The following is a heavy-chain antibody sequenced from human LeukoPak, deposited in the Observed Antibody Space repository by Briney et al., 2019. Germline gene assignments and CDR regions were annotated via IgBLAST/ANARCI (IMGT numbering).Heavy chain of an antibody. CDR1: GVPFSNYY. CDR2: INHSGYT. V-gene: IGHV4-34*01. Sequence: SETLSLTCAVSGVPFSNYYWSWVRQSPRQGLEWIGEINHSGYTNYNPSLKSRVTMTIDTSKNQFSLILTSLTVPDAGVDYCTXXXXGHPDXXQGXLVTVSS. J-gene: IGHJ1*01. D-gene: IGHD3/OR15-3a*01. CDR3: TXXXXGHPD.